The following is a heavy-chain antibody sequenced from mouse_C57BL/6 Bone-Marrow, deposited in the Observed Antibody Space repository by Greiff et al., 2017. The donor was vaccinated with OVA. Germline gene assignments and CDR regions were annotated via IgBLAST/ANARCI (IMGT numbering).Heavy chain of an antibody. CDR1: GYTFTSYW. CDR2: IDPNSGGT. V-gene: IGHV1-72*01. CDR3: ARRWDSTEYYYAMDY. Sequence: QVQLQQPGAELVKPGASVKLSCKASGYTFTSYWMHWVKQRPGRGLEWIGRIDPNSGGTKYNEKFKGKATLTVDKPSSTAYMQLSSLTSEDSAVYDCARRWDSTEYYYAMDYWGQGTSVTVSS. J-gene: IGHJ4*01. D-gene: IGHD1-1*02.